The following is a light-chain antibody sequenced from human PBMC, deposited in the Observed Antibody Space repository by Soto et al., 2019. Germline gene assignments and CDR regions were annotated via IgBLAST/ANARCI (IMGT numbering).Light chain of an antibody. CDR1: QSASSNY. CDR2: GAS. V-gene: IGKV3-20*01. CDR3: QQYGSSIKT. J-gene: IGKJ1*01. Sequence: EIVLTQFPCTLSLSPGERATLSCRASQSASSNYLAWYQQRPGQPPNLLIFGASNRAPGIPDRFSGSGSGTDFTLTISRLEPEDFAAYYCQQYGSSIKTFGQGTKVDNK.